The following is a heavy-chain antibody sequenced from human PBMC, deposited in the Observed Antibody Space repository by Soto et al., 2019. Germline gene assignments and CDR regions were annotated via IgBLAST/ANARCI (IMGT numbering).Heavy chain of an antibody. D-gene: IGHD3-3*01. CDR1: GYTFTSYY. J-gene: IGHJ4*02. V-gene: IGHV1-46*03. CDR3: ARSAGVAPVGANHYFDY. Sequence: ASVYVSCKASGYTFTSYYMHWVRQAPGQGLEWMGIINPSGGSTSYAQKFQGRVTMTRDTSTSTVYIELSSLRSEDTAVYYFARSAGVAPVGANHYFDYWGQGTLVTVSS. CDR2: INPSGGST.